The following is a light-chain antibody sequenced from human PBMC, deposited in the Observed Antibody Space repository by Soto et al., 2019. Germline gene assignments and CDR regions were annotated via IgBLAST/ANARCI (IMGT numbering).Light chain of an antibody. CDR3: QQRYNWPRT. J-gene: IGKJ1*01. Sequence: IVLTQSPATLSLSPGIRATLSCMASQNISNYLIWYQQEPGQAPRLLIYDVSNRATGIPDRFSGSGSGTDFTLTISSLEPEDFAVYYCQQRYNWPRTFGQGTKVDIK. CDR1: QNISNY. V-gene: IGKV3-11*01. CDR2: DVS.